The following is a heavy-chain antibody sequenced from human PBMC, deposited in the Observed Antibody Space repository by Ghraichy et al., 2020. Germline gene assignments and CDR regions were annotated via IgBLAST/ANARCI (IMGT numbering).Heavy chain of an antibody. CDR2: INHSGST. Sequence: SETLSLTCAVYGGSFSCYYWSWIRQPPGKGLEWIGEINHSGSTNYNPSLKSRVTISVDTSKNQFSLKLSSVTAADTAVYYCARAVIVVVPAAGGAYYYYGMDVWGQGTTVTVSS. J-gene: IGHJ6*02. CDR1: GGSFSCYY. V-gene: IGHV4-34*01. D-gene: IGHD2-2*01. CDR3: ARAVIVVVPAAGGAYYYYGMDV.